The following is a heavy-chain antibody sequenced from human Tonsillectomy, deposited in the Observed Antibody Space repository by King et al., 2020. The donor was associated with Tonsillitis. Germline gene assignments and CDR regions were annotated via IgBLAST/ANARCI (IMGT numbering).Heavy chain of an antibody. V-gene: IGHV3-30-3*01. D-gene: IGHD1-1*01. CDR3: ARSSTDPPWDYYYYYGMDV. Sequence: VQLVESGGGVVQPGRSLRLSCAASGFTFSRYAMHWVRQAPGKGLEWVAVISYDGSDKYYADSVKGRFTISRDNSKNTLYLQMNSLRAEDTAVFYCARSSTDPPWDYYYYYGMDVWGQGTTVTVSS. J-gene: IGHJ6*02. CDR2: ISYDGSDK. CDR1: GFTFSRYA.